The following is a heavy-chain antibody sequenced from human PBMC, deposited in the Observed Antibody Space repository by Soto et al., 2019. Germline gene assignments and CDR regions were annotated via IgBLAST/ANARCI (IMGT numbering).Heavy chain of an antibody. CDR1: GFTFSTDS. CDR3: ARAPYYYDSSGYWAY. D-gene: IGHD3-22*01. Sequence: GGSLRLSCAASGFTFSTDSMNWVRQAPGKGLEWVSYISSSSSTIFYTDSVKGRFTVSRDNAKNSLYLQMNSLRAEDTAVYYCARAPYYYDSSGYWAYWGQGTLVTVS. J-gene: IGHJ4*02. CDR2: ISSSSSTI. V-gene: IGHV3-48*04.